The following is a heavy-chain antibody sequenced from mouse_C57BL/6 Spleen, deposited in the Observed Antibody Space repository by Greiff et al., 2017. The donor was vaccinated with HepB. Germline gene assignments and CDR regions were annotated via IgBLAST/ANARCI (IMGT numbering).Heavy chain of an antibody. CDR1: GFNIKDEY. Sequence: EVQLQQSGAELVRPGASVKLSCTASGFNIKDEYMHWVKQRPEQGLEWIGWIDPENGDTEYASKFQGKATITADTSSNTAYMQLSSLTSEDSAVYYCARTGRLKNYFNYWGQGTTLTVSS. CDR2: IDPENGDT. D-gene: IGHD1-2*01. J-gene: IGHJ2*01. V-gene: IGHV14-4*01. CDR3: ARTGRLKNYFNY.